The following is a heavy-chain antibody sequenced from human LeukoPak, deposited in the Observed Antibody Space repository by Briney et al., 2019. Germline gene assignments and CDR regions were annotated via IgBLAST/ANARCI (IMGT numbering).Heavy chain of an antibody. CDR1: GFTFSSYG. CDR3: AKDILKSEYSGSYY. D-gene: IGHD1-26*01. V-gene: IGHV3-33*06. J-gene: IGHJ4*02. CDR2: IWYDGSNK. Sequence: GGSLRLSCAASGFTFSSYGMHWVRQAPGKGLEWVAVIWYDGSNKYYADSVKGRFTISRDNSKNTLYLQMNSLRAEDTAVYYCAKDILKSEYSGSYYWGQGTLVTVSS.